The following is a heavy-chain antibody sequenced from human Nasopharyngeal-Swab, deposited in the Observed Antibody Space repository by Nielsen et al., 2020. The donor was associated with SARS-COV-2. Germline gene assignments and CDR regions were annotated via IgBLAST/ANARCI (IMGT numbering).Heavy chain of an antibody. CDR3: ARDTSVDIVLLYYGMDV. CDR2: ISFDGSKK. J-gene: IGHJ6*02. V-gene: IGHV3-30*03. Sequence: GESLKISCAASGFIFNSHGMHWVRQAPGKGLEWVAVISFDGSKKYYADSVKGRFTISRDSSKNTLYLQMNSLRAEDTAVYYCARDTSVDIVLLYYGMDVWGQGTTVTVSS. CDR1: GFIFNSHG. D-gene: IGHD5-12*01.